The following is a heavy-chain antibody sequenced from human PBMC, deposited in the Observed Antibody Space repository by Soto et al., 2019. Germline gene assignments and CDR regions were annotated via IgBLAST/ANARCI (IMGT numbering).Heavy chain of an antibody. J-gene: IGHJ3*02. V-gene: IGHV4-59*01. CDR2: IYYSGST. CDR3: ASRDGDTDAFDI. Sequence: ASQTLSLTCTVSGGYISNYYWSWIRQPPGKGLEWIGYIYYSGSTNYNPSLKSRVTISVDTSKNQFSLKLSSVTAADTAVYYCASRDGDTDAFDIWGQGTMVPVSS. CDR1: GGYISNYY.